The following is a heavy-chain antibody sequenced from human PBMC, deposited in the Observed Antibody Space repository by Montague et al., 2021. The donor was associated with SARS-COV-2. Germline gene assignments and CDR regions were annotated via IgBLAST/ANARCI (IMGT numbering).Heavy chain of an antibody. J-gene: IGHJ4*02. Sequence: TLSLTCSASGGSISSGGYYWTWIRQRPGGDLEWLGYLYYNGMNHYSPSLKSRASFSLDTSKIQFSLKLTSATATDLALYYCASALTENQFQFDYWGQGALVTVSS. CDR1: GGSISSGGYY. D-gene: IGHD1-14*01. V-gene: IGHV4-31*03. CDR3: ASALTENQFQFDY. CDR2: LYYNGMN.